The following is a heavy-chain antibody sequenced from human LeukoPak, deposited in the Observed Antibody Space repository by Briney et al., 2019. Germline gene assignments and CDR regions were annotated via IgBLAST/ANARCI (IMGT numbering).Heavy chain of an antibody. J-gene: IGHJ4*02. CDR3: ARAQYSSSWYGDY. V-gene: IGHV3-30*04. CDR1: GFTFSSYA. Sequence: EGSLRLSCAASGFTFSSYAMSWVRQAPGKGLEWVAVISYDGSNKYYADSVKGRFTISRDNSKNTLYLQMNSLRAEDTAVYYCARAQYSSSWYGDYWGQGTLVTVSS. D-gene: IGHD6-13*01. CDR2: ISYDGSNK.